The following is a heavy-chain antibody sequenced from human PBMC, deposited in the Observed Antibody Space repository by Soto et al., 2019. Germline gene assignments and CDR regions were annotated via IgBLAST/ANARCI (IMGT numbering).Heavy chain of an antibody. D-gene: IGHD1-1*01. J-gene: IGHJ4*02. Sequence: GGSLRLSCAVSGFPFDHYSMHWVRQAPGKGLEWVSLINWDGSSTVYADSVKGRFTISRDNSKKSLYLQMHSLRTEDTAFYYCAKDRTGDGYLDYWGQGTLVTVSS. CDR2: INWDGSST. V-gene: IGHV3-43*01. CDR3: AKDRTGDGYLDY. CDR1: GFPFDHYS.